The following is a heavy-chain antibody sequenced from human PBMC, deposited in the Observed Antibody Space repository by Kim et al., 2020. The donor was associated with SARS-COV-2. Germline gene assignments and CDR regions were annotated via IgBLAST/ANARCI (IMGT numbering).Heavy chain of an antibody. CDR3: ARVRGDYYGSGGAFDY. J-gene: IGHJ4*02. Sequence: SETLSLTCTVSGGSISSSSYYWGWIRQPPGKGLEWIGSIYYSGSTYYNPSLKSRVTISVDTSKNQFSLKLSSVTAADTAVYYCARVRGDYYGSGGAFDYWGQGTLVTVSS. CDR2: IYYSGST. CDR1: GGSISSSSYY. D-gene: IGHD3-10*01. V-gene: IGHV4-39*07.